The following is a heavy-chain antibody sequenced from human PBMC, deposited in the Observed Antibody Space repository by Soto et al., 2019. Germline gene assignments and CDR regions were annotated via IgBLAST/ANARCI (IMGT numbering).Heavy chain of an antibody. Sequence: VQLVESGGGLVQPGGSLRLSCAASGFTLSSYYMHWVRQAPGKGLVWVSHVNTDGRTTDYAAPVKGRFTISRDKAKNTLYMQMNSLRAEDTAVYYCSRPGIPASFFLGFDYLGQGALVTVSS. D-gene: IGHD6-13*01. CDR3: SRPGIPASFFLGFDY. CDR2: VNTDGRTT. CDR1: GFTLSSYY. V-gene: IGHV3-74*01. J-gene: IGHJ4*02.